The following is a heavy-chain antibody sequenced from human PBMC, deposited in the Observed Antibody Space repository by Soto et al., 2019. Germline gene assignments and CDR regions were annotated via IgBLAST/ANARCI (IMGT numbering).Heavy chain of an antibody. V-gene: IGHV3-33*01. CDR1: GFTFSGFS. J-gene: IGHJ4*02. CDR3: ARALCSGSYCFGS. CDR2: IWYGGSKK. D-gene: IGHD3-22*01. Sequence: PGGALRVSCATSGFTFSGFSMHWVRQAPGKGLEWVATIWYGGSKKFYADSVKGRFIISRDASRNTLYLEMNNLRAEDTAVYHYARALCSGSYCFGSWRQGTLVTVSS.